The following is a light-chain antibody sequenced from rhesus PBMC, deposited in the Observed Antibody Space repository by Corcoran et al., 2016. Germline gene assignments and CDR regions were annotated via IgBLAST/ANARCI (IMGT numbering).Light chain of an antibody. CDR1: QGISKY. CDR2: DAS. J-gene: IGKJ1*01. Sequence: DIQMTQSPSSLSASVGDTVTITCQASQGISKYLAWYQQKPGKALKLLIYDASTLHSGVPSRFSGSGSGTEFTLTISSLQPEDFATYYCQQHDSYPRTFGQGTKVEIK. V-gene: IGKV1-25*01. CDR3: QQHDSYPRT.